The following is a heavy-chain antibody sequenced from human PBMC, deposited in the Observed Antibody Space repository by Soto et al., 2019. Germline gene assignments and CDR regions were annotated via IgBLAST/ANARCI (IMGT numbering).Heavy chain of an antibody. CDR1: GFTFSDHY. V-gene: IGHV3-72*01. CDR3: TVWGSGNDCGAA. Sequence: EVQLVESGGGLVQPGGSLRLSCAASGFTFSDHYMDWVRQAPGKGLEWVGRSKNKADSYTTEYAASEKGRFTISRDGSKNSRFLQMNSLKSGDTAVYYCTVWGSGNDCGAAWGQGSLVTVSS. D-gene: IGHD3-10*01. CDR2: SKNKADSYTT. J-gene: IGHJ4*02.